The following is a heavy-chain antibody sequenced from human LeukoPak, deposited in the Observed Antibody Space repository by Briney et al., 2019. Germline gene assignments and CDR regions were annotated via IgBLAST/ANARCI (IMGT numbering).Heavy chain of an antibody. D-gene: IGHD6-13*01. CDR3: AKGAAAGKVDWFDP. V-gene: IGHV3-23*01. Sequence: GGSLRLSCAASGFTFSNFAMMWVRQAPGTGLQWVSTITGYGATFYADSVRGRFTVFRDTSMNTLFLQMNSLGAEDTAVYYCAKGAAAGKVDWFDPWGQGTLVTVSS. CDR1: GFTFSNFA. CDR2: ITGYGAT. J-gene: IGHJ5*02.